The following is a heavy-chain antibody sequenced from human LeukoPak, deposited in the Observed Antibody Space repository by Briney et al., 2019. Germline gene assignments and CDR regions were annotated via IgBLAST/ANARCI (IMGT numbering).Heavy chain of an antibody. CDR1: GGTFSSYA. CDR3: ARAPMTTVNYYYYMDV. CDR2: IIPIFGTA. D-gene: IGHD4-17*01. V-gene: IGHV1-69*05. Sequence: SVKVSCKASGGTFSSYAISWVRQGPGQGLEWMGGIIPIFGTANYAQKFQGRVTITTDESTSTAYMELSSLRSEDTAVYYCARAPMTTVNYYYYMDVWGKGTTVTVSS. J-gene: IGHJ6*03.